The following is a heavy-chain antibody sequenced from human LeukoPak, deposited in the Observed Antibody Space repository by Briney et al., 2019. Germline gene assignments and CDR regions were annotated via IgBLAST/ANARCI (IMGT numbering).Heavy chain of an antibody. D-gene: IGHD3-3*01. CDR2: IIPIFGIA. Sequence: ASVKVSCKASGGTFSSYAIRWVRQAPGQGLEWMGGIIPIFGIANYAQKFQGRVTITTDESTSTAYMELSSLRSEDTAVYYCASKSAYDFWSCPTGYYYYYMDVWGKGTTVTVSS. CDR1: GGTFSSYA. J-gene: IGHJ6*03. CDR3: ASKSAYDFWSCPTGYYYYYMDV. V-gene: IGHV1-69*05.